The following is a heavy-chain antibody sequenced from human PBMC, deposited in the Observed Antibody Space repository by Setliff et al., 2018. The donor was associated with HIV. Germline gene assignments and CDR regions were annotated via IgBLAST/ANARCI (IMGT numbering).Heavy chain of an antibody. CDR3: ARCYYNFWSGYPLDYMDV. J-gene: IGHJ6*03. V-gene: IGHV4-4*08. Sequence: SETLSLTCTVSGGSIRSFFWSWIRQPPGKGLEWIGHIYTSGSTNYNPSLKSRVTMSVGTSKNQFSLKLSSVTAADTAVYHCARCYYNFWSGYPLDYMDVWGKGTTVTVSS. D-gene: IGHD3-3*01. CDR2: IYTSGST. CDR1: GGSIRSFF.